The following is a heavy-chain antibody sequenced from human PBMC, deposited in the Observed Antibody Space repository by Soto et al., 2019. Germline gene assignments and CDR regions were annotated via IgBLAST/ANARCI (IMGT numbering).Heavy chain of an antibody. J-gene: IGHJ4*02. CDR2: ISYDGSNK. D-gene: IGHD2-15*01. CDR1: GFTFSSYG. V-gene: IGHV3-30*18. CDR3: AKDQGPSADNLDY. Sequence: QVQLVESGGGVVQPGRSLRLSCAASGFTFSSYGMHWVRQAPGKGLEWVAVISYDGSNKYYADSVKGRFTISRDNSKNTLYLQMNSLRAEDTAVYYCAKDQGPSADNLDYWGQGTLVTVSS.